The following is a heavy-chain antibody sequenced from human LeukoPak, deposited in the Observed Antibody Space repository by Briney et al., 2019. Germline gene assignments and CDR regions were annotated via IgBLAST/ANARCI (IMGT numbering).Heavy chain of an antibody. D-gene: IGHD2-2*03. J-gene: IGHJ6*03. CDR2: NYYSGST. CDR3: AKGGYCSSTSCPPYYYMDV. CDR1: GGSISSYY. V-gene: IGHV4-59*01. Sequence: SETLSLTCTVSGGSISSYYWSWTRQPPGKGLEWIGYNYYSGSTNYNPSLKSRVTISVDTSKNQFSLKLSSVTAADTAVYYCAKGGYCSSTSCPPYYYMDVWGKGTTVTVSS.